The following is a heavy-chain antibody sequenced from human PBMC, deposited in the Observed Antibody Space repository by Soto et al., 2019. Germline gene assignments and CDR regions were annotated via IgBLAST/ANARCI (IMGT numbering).Heavy chain of an antibody. J-gene: IGHJ6*02. CDR1: GFTVSSNY. Sequence: SGGSLRLSCAASGFTVSSNYMSWVRQAPGKGLEWVSVIYSGGSTYYADSVKGRFTISRDNSKNTLYLQMNSLRAEDTAVYYCARDLRTTSYGMDVWGQGTTVTVSS. CDR3: ARDLRTTSYGMDV. CDR2: IYSGGST. D-gene: IGHD1-7*01. V-gene: IGHV3-53*01.